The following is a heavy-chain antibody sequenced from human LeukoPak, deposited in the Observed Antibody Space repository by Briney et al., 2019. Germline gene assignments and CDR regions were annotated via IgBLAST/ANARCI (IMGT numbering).Heavy chain of an antibody. J-gene: IGHJ3*02. D-gene: IGHD4-17*01. V-gene: IGHV4-30-2*01. CDR3: ARASDYGALRDAFDI. Sequence: PSQTLSLTCAVSGGSITSGRYSWSWIRQPPGKGLEWIGYLYLGGSTHYNPSLRTRVTISLDRSKNQLSLNLTSVTAADTAVYYCARASDYGALRDAFDIWGQGTTVTVSS. CDR2: LYLGGST. CDR1: GGSITSGRYS.